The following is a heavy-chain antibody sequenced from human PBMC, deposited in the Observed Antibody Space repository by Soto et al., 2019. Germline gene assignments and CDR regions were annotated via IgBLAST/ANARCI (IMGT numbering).Heavy chain of an antibody. CDR1: GGTFSSYA. CDR2: IIPIFGTA. Sequence: QVQLVQSGAEVKKPGSSVKVSCKASGGTFSSYAISWVRQAPGQGLEWMGGIIPIFGTANYAQKFQGRVKITADESTSTAYMELSSLRSEDTAVYYCARDSDWNYKDYYYGMDVWGQGTTVTVSS. V-gene: IGHV1-69*01. CDR3: ARDSDWNYKDYYYGMDV. D-gene: IGHD1-7*01. J-gene: IGHJ6*02.